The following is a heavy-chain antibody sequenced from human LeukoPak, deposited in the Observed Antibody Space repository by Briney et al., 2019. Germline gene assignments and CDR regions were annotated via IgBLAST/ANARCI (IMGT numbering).Heavy chain of an antibody. V-gene: IGHV4-4*07. CDR2: IHTSGST. CDR1: GDSISSYY. D-gene: IGHD2-2*01. Sequence: SETLSLTCSVSGDSISSYYWSWIRQPAGKGLEWIGRIHTSGSTNYNTSLKSRVTMSVDTSKKQISLKLSSVTAADTAVYYCARGGYCSSTNCYDPDGRYLGYWGQGTLVTVSS. J-gene: IGHJ4*02. CDR3: ARGGYCSSTNCYDPDGRYLGY.